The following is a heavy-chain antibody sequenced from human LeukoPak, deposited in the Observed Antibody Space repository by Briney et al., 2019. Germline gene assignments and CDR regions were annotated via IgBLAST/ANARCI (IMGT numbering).Heavy chain of an antibody. CDR2: ITTSSSYI. CDR3: ARVRGYGSEYFDY. D-gene: IGHD3-10*01. V-gene: IGHV3-21*01. Sequence: PGGSLRLSCAASGFTFSSYSMNWVRQAPGKGLEWVSSITTSSSYIYYADAVKGRFTTSRDNAKNSLHVQMNSLRAEDTAIYYCARVRGYGSEYFDYWGQGTLVTVSS. CDR1: GFTFSSYS. J-gene: IGHJ4*02.